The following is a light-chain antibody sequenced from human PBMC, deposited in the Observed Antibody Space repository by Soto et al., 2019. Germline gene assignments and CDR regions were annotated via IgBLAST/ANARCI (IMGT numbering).Light chain of an antibody. CDR2: LGS. V-gene: IGKV2-28*01. Sequence: DIVMTQSPLSLPVTPGEPASISCRSSQSLLHSNGYNYLDWYLQKPGQSPLLLIYLGSNRASGVPDRFSGSGSGTDFTLKISRVEAEDVGVYYCMQALQTLLTFGGGTKVEIK. CDR3: MQALQTLLT. J-gene: IGKJ4*01. CDR1: QSLLHSNGYNY.